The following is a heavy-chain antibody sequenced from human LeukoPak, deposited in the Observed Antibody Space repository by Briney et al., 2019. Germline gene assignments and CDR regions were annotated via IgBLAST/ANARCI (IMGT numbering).Heavy chain of an antibody. J-gene: IGHJ6*02. CDR1: GFTFNTYS. CDR2: ISSGSSTR. CDR3: ARDNYGLDV. Sequence: GGSLRLSCAASGFTFNTYSMNWVRQAPGKGLEGVSYISSGSSTRYYADSVKGRFTISRDNAKNSLYLQMNSLRDGDTAVYYCARDNYGLDVWGQGTTVTVSS. V-gene: IGHV3-48*02.